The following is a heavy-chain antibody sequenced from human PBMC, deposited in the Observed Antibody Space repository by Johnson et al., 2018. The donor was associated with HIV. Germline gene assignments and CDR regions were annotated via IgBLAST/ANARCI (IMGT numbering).Heavy chain of an antibody. CDR1: GFTVSSNY. V-gene: IGHV3-53*01. D-gene: IGHD6-19*01. Sequence: VQLVESGGGLIQPGGSLRLSCAASGFTVSSNYMSWVRQPPGKGLEWVSSISGSGVTTYYVDSVKCRFTISRDDSRNTLYVQMNSLRAEDTAVYYCARVRYSSGWPIYAFDIWGQGTVVIVSS. CDR3: ARVRYSSGWPIYAFDI. J-gene: IGHJ3*02. CDR2: ISGSGVTT.